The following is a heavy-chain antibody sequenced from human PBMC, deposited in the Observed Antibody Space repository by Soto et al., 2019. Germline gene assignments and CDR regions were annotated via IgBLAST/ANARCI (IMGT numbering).Heavy chain of an antibody. CDR3: ARGRGLLLPLSYFDY. CDR1: GGSFSGHY. J-gene: IGHJ4*02. V-gene: IGHV4-34*01. CDR2: MNRSGRT. Sequence: QVQLQQWGPGLLKPSETLSLTCAVYGGSFSGHYWTWIRQPPGKGLEGIGEMNRSGRTHYNPSLKSRVTISVDTPKHQVSLKVSSVTAADTAIYYCARGRGLLLPLSYFDYWGQGALVTVSS. D-gene: IGHD2-15*01.